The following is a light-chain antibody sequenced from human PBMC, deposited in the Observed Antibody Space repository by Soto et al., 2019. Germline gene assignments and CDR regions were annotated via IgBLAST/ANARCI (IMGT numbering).Light chain of an antibody. J-gene: IGKJ1*01. CDR2: GAS. CDR1: QSISSSF. V-gene: IGKV3-15*01. CDR3: QQYHHWWT. Sequence: VLTQSPVTLSLSKGERATLSCRASQSISSSFLAWYQQKPGQAPRLLIYGASTRATGIPDRFTGSDSGTEFILTISSLQSEDFAVYYCQQYHHWWTFGQGTKVDI.